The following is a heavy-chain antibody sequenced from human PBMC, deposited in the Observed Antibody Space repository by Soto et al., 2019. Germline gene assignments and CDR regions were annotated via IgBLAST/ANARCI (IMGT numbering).Heavy chain of an antibody. Sequence: GGSLRLSCAASGFTFSGSAMHWVRQASGKGLEWVGCIRSKANSYATAYAASVKGRFTISRDDSKNTAYLQMNSLKTEDTAVYYCTTWYYFDAFDIWGQGTMVTVSS. CDR2: IRSKANSYAT. V-gene: IGHV3-73*01. J-gene: IGHJ3*02. CDR1: GFTFSGSA. D-gene: IGHD3-10*01. CDR3: TTWYYFDAFDI.